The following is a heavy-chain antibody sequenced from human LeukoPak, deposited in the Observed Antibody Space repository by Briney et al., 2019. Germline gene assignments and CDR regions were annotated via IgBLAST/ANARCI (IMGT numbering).Heavy chain of an antibody. V-gene: IGHV3-74*01. CDR3: ASYRDGSGWYDY. CDR1: GFTFSYYW. J-gene: IGHJ4*02. CDR2: INSDGSSA. D-gene: IGHD6-19*01. Sequence: PGGSLRLSCAASGFTFSYYWMHWVRQAPGKGLVWVSRINSDGSSASYADSVKGRFTISRGNAKNTLYLQMNSLRAEDTALYYCASYRDGSGWYDYWGQGTLVTVSS.